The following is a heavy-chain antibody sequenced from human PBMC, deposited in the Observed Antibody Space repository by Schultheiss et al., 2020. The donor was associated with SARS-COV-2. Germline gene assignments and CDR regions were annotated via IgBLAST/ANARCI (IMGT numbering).Heavy chain of an antibody. CDR3: ARSNRGWYRTGWFDP. J-gene: IGHJ5*02. CDR2: INHSGST. D-gene: IGHD6-19*01. V-gene: IGHV4-34*01. Sequence: SETLSLTCAVSGGSISSYYWGWIRQPPGKGLEWIGEINHSGSTTYNPPLKSRVTISVDTSKNQFSLKLSSVTAADTAVFYCARSNRGWYRTGWFDPWGQGTLVTVSS. CDR1: GGSISSYY.